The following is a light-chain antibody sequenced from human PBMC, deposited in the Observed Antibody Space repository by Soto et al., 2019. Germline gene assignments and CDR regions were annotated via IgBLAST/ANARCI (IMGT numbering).Light chain of an antibody. CDR3: QSYDSSLSASV. CDR2: GNS. Sequence: QSVVTQPPSVSGAPGQRVTISCTGSSSNIGAGYDVHWYQQLPGTAPKLLMYGNSNRPSGVPDRFSGSKSGTSASLAITGLQAEDEADYYCQSYDSSLSASVFGGGTKLTVL. CDR1: SSNIGAGYD. V-gene: IGLV1-40*01. J-gene: IGLJ2*01.